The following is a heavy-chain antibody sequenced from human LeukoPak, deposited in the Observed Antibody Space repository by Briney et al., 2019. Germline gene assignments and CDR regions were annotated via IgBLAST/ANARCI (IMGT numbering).Heavy chain of an antibody. D-gene: IGHD5-18*01. J-gene: IGHJ4*02. Sequence: ASVKVSCKASGYTFTGYYMHWVRQAPGQGLGWMGWINPNSGGTNYAQKFQGRVTMTRDTSISTAYMELSRLRSDDTAVYYCARVGCSYGHPFDYWGQGTLVTVSS. CDR3: ARVGCSYGHPFDY. CDR1: GYTFTGYY. CDR2: INPNSGGT. V-gene: IGHV1-2*02.